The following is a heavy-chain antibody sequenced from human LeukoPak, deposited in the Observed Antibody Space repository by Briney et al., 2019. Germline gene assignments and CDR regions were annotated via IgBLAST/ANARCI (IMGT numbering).Heavy chain of an antibody. CDR1: GGSFSGYY. Sequence: SETLSLTCAVYGGSFSGYYWGWIRQPPGKGLEWIGEINHSGSTNYNPSLKSRVTISVDTSKNQFSLKLSSVTAADTAVYYCARGPRYSYGYTYGMDVWGQGTTVTVSS. CDR3: ARGPRYSYGYTYGMDV. V-gene: IGHV4-34*01. J-gene: IGHJ6*02. CDR2: INHSGST. D-gene: IGHD5-18*01.